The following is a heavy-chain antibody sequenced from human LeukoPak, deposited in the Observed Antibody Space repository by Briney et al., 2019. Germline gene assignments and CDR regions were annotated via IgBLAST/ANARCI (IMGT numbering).Heavy chain of an antibody. V-gene: IGHV3-33*08. CDR2: IWYDGSNK. CDR1: GFTFSSYG. D-gene: IGHD4-17*01. CDR3: ARRDGDNDRGFDY. J-gene: IGHJ4*02. Sequence: GGSLRLSCAASGFTFSSYGMHWVRQAPGKGLEWVAAIWYDGSNKYYADSVKGRFTISRDNSKNTLYLQMNSLRAEDTAVYYCARRDGDNDRGFDYWGQGTLVTVSS.